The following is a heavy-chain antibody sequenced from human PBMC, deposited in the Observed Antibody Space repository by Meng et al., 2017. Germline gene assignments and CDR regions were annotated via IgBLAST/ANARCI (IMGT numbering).Heavy chain of an antibody. CDR1: GYTFTSYA. D-gene: IGHD2-15*01. CDR2: INAGNGNT. J-gene: IGHJ4*02. V-gene: IGHV1-3*01. CDR3: ARDYRRYCSCGSCFPIDY. Sequence: ASVKVSCKASGYTFTSYAMHWVRQAPGQRLEWMGWINAGNGNTKYSQKFQGRVTITRDTSASTAYMELSSLRSEDTAVYYCARDYRRYCSCGSCFPIDYWGQGTLVTVSS.